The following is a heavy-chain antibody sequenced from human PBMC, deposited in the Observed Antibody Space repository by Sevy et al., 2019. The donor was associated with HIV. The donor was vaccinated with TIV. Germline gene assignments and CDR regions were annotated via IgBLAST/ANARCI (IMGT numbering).Heavy chain of an antibody. J-gene: IGHJ4*02. CDR1: GFTFNNYG. Sequence: GGCLRLSCAASGFTFNNYGMFWVRQAPEEGLEWVSGITGGGGSTYYAASVKGRFTVSRDSSRNTLYLQMNSLRVEDTGLYYCAKGNYETGTQYFDYWGQGILVTVSS. CDR3: AKGNYETGTQYFDY. CDR2: ITGGGGST. D-gene: IGHD3-22*01. V-gene: IGHV3-23*01.